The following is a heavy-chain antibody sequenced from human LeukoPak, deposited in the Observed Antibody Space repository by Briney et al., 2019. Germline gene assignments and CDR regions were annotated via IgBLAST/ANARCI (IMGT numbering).Heavy chain of an antibody. CDR2: IYSSRS. CDR1: DDSITMYY. CDR3: ARAAGRDTTSGLDFDY. J-gene: IGHJ4*02. V-gene: IGHV4-4*07. Sequence: SETLSLTCTVSDDSITMYYWSWIRQPAGKGLEWIGRIYSSRSIYNPSLKSRVTMSVDTSKNQFSLKLSSVTAADTAVYYCARAAGRDTTSGLDFDYWGQGILVTVSS. D-gene: IGHD1-26*01.